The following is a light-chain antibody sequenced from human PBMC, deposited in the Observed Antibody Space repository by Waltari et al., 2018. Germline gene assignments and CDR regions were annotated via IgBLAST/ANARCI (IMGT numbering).Light chain of an antibody. Sequence: QSALTQPPSASGSPGQSVTISCTGTSSDVGGYNYVSWYQQHPGKAPKLMIYEVSQRPPVVPDRFSGSKSGNTASLTVSGLQAEDEADYYCSSYAGSNNVVFGGGTKLTVL. CDR3: SSYAGSNNVV. CDR2: EVS. J-gene: IGLJ2*01. CDR1: SSDVGGYNY. V-gene: IGLV2-8*01.